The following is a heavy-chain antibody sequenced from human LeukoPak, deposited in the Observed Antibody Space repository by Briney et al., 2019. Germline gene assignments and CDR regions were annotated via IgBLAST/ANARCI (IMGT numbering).Heavy chain of an antibody. Sequence: ESGPGLVKPSETLSLTCTVYGGSIISYFWSWIRQPPGTGLEWIGSMSYIGSTYYNPSLKSRVTISVDTSKNQFSLKLSSVTAADTAVYYCARHGSITTNAFAIWGQGTMVTVSS. D-gene: IGHD1-1*01. J-gene: IGHJ3*02. CDR1: GGSIISYF. CDR2: MSYIGST. V-gene: IGHV4-59*05. CDR3: ARHGSITTNAFAI.